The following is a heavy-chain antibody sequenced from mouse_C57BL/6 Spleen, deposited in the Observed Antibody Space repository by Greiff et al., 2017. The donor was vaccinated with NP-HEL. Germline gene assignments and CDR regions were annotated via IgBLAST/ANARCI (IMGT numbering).Heavy chain of an antibody. J-gene: IGHJ2*01. CDR2: ISDGGSYT. D-gene: IGHD1-1*01. Sequence: EVKVEESGGGLVKPGGSLKLSCAASGFTFSSYAMSWVRQTPEKRLEWVATISDGGSYTYYPDNVKGRFTISRDNAKNNLYLQMSHLKSEDTAMYYCARSITTVVATNFDYWGQGTTLTVSS. CDR1: GFTFSSYA. V-gene: IGHV5-4*03. CDR3: ARSITTVVATNFDY.